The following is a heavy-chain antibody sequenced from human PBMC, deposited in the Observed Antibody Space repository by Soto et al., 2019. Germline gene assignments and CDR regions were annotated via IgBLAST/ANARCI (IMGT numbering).Heavy chain of an antibody. Sequence: PSETLSLTCTVSGGTIISSDYYWGWIRQPPGKGLEWIGNIYYSGSASYNPSLKSRVTISVDTSKNQFSLKLSSVTAADTAVYYCARAFASIDRWFDPWGQGTLVTVS. CDR2: IYYSGSA. CDR3: ARAFASIDRWFDP. CDR1: GGTIISSDYY. V-gene: IGHV4-39*01. J-gene: IGHJ5*02.